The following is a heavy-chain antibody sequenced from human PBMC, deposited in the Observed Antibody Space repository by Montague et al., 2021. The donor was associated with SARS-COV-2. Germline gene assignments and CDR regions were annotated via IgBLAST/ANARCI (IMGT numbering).Heavy chain of an antibody. Sequence: SETLSLTCTVSGGSISSYYWSWIRQPPGKGLEWIGYIYYSGSTNYNPSLKSRVTISVDTSKNQFSLKLSFVTAADTAVYYCARGSGWMGNAFDIWGQGTMVTASS. CDR1: GGSISSYY. CDR2: IYYSGST. CDR3: ARGSGWMGNAFDI. V-gene: IGHV4-59*01. J-gene: IGHJ3*02. D-gene: IGHD6-19*01.